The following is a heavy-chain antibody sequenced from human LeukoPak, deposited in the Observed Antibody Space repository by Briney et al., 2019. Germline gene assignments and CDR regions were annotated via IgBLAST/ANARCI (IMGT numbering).Heavy chain of an antibody. Sequence: PSETLSLTCTVSGGSVSSTNDYWSWIRQPPGKGLEWVGFFSYNVHSDYNPSLKSRVTISVDTSKNQFSLRLSSVTAADTAIYYCGRVPAAGTGPYYWGQGTLVTVSS. D-gene: IGHD6-13*01. CDR1: GGSVSSTNDY. V-gene: IGHV4-61*01. J-gene: IGHJ4*02. CDR3: GRVPAAGTGPYY. CDR2: FSYNVHS.